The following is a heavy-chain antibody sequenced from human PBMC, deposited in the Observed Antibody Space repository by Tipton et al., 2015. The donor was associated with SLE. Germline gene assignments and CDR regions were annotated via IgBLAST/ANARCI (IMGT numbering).Heavy chain of an antibody. CDR1: GFTFSNAW. D-gene: IGHD5-18*01. V-gene: IGHV3-15*01. Sequence: SLRLSCAASGFTFSNAWMSWVRQAPGKGLEWVGRIKSKTDGGTTDYAAPVKGRFTISRDDSKNTLYLQMNSLKTEDTAVYYCTALELRGFRRLGAFDTWGQGTMVTVSS. CDR2: IKSKTDGGTT. CDR3: TALELRGFRRLGAFDT. J-gene: IGHJ3*02.